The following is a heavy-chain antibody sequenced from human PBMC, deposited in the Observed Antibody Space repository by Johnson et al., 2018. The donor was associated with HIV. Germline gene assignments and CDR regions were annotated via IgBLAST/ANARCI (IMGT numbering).Heavy chain of an antibody. CDR1: GFTFSSYW. Sequence: VQLVESGGGLVQPGGSLRLSCAASGFTFSSYWMSWVRQASGKGLEWVGRIRSKANSYATAYAASVKGRFTISRDDSKNTAYLQMNSLKTEDTAVYYCTSGKSWLAVDAFDIWGQGTMVTVSS. CDR2: IRSKANSYAT. V-gene: IGHV3-73*01. CDR3: TSGKSWLAVDAFDI. D-gene: IGHD6-19*01. J-gene: IGHJ3*02.